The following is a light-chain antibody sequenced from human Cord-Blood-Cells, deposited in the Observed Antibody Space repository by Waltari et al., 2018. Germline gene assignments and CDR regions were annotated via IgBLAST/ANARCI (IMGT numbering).Light chain of an antibody. Sequence: ILMTQYPASLAVPLSEMATINSKSSQSVLDSPNTKTYLAWYQQKPGQPPKLLIYWASTRESGVPDRFSGSGSGTDFTLTISSLQAEDVAVYYCQQYYSTPRTFGEGTKVEIK. CDR3: QQYYSTPRT. CDR2: WAS. V-gene: IGKV4-1*01. J-gene: IGKJ1*01. CDR1: QSVLDSPNTKTY.